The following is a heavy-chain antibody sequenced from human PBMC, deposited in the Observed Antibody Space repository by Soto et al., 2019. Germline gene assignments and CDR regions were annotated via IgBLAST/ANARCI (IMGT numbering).Heavy chain of an antibody. CDR1: GGSISSYY. J-gene: IGHJ4*02. CDR2: ISYSGRT. CDR3: ARVSGIFGVVSPFDY. Sequence: SETLSLTCTVSGGSISSYYWSWVRQTPGKGLEWIAYISYSGRTNYSPSLRSRTTISVDLSKNQFSLNLSSVIAADTAVYFCARVSGIFGVVSPFDYWGQGTLVTSPQ. V-gene: IGHV4-59*01. D-gene: IGHD3-3*01.